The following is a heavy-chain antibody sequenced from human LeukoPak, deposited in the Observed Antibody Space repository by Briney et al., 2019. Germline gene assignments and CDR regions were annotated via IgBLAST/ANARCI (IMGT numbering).Heavy chain of an antibody. Sequence: PSETLSLTCAVYGGSFSGYYWSWIRQPPGNGLEWIGEINHSGSTNYNPSLKSRVTISVDTSKNQFSLKLSSVTAADTAVYYCARGRYSSSPRYFDYWGQGTLVTVSS. CDR2: INHSGST. V-gene: IGHV4-34*01. CDR3: ARGRYSSSPRYFDY. CDR1: GGSFSGYY. D-gene: IGHD6-13*01. J-gene: IGHJ4*02.